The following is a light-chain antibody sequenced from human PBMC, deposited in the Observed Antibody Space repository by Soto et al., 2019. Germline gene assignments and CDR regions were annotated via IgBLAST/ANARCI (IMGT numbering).Light chain of an antibody. CDR3: QQYDSYSGT. J-gene: IGKJ1*01. CDR2: KAS. CDR1: QSISIW. V-gene: IGKV1-5*03. Sequence: DIQMTQSPSTLSASVGDRITITCRASQSISIWLAWYQQKPGKAPKLLIYKASSLESGVPSRFSGSGSGTEFTLTISSLQPDDFATYYCQQYDSYSGTFGQGNKVQIK.